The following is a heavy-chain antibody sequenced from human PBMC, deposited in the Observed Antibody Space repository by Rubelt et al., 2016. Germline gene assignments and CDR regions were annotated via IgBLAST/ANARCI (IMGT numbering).Heavy chain of an antibody. Sequence: KASGGTFSSYAISWVRQAPGQGLEWMGRIIPILGIANYAQKFQGRVTITAGKSTSTAYMELSSLRSEDTAVYYCAREWGEHIVVATSDAFDIWGQGTMVTVSS. J-gene: IGHJ3*02. CDR2: IIPILGIA. CDR3: AREWGEHIVVATSDAFDI. D-gene: IGHD2-21*01. V-gene: IGHV1-69*04. CDR1: GGTFSSYA.